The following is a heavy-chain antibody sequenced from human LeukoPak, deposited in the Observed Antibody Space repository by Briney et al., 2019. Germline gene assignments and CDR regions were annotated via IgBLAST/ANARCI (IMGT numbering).Heavy chain of an antibody. CDR1: GGSISSGGYY. V-gene: IGHV4-61*08. CDR3: ARDTRDAFDI. CDR2: VYYSGNT. J-gene: IGHJ3*02. Sequence: PSQTLSLTCTVSGGSISSGGYYWSWIRQPPGKGLEWIGYVYYSGNTNYNPSLKSRVTISLDTSKNQFSLKLRSATAADTAVYYCARDTRDAFDIWGQGTMVTVSS.